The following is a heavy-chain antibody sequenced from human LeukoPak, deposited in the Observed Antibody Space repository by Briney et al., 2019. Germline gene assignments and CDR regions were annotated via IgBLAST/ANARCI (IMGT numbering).Heavy chain of an antibody. V-gene: IGHV1-18*01. J-gene: IGHJ4*02. CDR3: ARGVTTSFDY. D-gene: IGHD4-17*01. CDR1: GYTFTSYG. Sequence: ASVKVSCKASGYTFTSYGIIWVRRAPGQGLEWMGWISTNNGNTNYVQNLQGRVTMTTDTSTSTAYMELRSLKSDDTAVYYCARGVTTSFDYWGQGTLVTVSS. CDR2: ISTNNGNT.